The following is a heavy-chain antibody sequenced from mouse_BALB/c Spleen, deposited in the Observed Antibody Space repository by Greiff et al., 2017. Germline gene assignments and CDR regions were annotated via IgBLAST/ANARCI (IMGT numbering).Heavy chain of an antibody. D-gene: IGHD2-12*01. CDR2: ISSGGSYT. V-gene: IGHV5-9-4*01. CDR1: GFTFSSYA. J-gene: IGHJ3*01. Sequence: EVQVVESGGGLVKPGGSLKLSCAASGFTFSSYAMSWVRQSPEKRLEWVAEISSGGSYTYYPDTVTGRFTISRDNAKNTLYLEMSSLRSEDTAMYYCARVGYRTWFAYWGQGTLVTVSA. CDR3: ARVGYRTWFAY.